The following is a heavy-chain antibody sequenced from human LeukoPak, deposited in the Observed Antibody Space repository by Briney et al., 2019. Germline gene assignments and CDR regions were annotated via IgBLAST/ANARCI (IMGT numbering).Heavy chain of an antibody. CDR2: IYYNGST. J-gene: IGHJ5*02. CDR3: ARHRGRYYDFWSGPNWFDP. V-gene: IGHV4-30-4*08. CDR1: GRSLSIGDYY. D-gene: IGHD3-3*01. Sequence: SETQSLTCTVSGRSLSIGDYYWSWIRQPPGKGLEWNGYIYYNGSTYYNPSLKSQLTISVATSKNQFSLKLSSVTAADTAVYYCARHRGRYYDFWSGPNWFDPWGQGTLVTVSS.